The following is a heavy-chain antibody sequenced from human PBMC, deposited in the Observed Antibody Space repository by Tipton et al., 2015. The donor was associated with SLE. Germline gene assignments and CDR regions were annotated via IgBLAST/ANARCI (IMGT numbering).Heavy chain of an antibody. CDR1: GASFSAFS. CDR3: ARRPATLQLPPLYYFDS. V-gene: IGHV4-34*01. D-gene: IGHD4-11*01. Sequence: TLSLTCTVYGASFSAFSFSWFRQPPGKGLECIGENNHSGSPNYNPSLRSRVTISIATSKNQFSFRLNSVTAADTAIYYCARRPATLQLPPLYYFDSWGQGTLVTVSS. CDR2: NNHSGSP. J-gene: IGHJ4*02.